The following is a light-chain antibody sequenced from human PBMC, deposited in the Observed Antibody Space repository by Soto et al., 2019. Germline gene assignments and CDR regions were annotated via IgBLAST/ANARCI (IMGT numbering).Light chain of an antibody. CDR1: KLGDKY. CDR2: QDS. CDR3: QAWDSSTAGV. J-gene: IGLJ2*01. V-gene: IGLV3-1*01. Sequence: SYELTQPPSVSVSPGQTASITCSGDKLGDKYACWYQQKPGQSPVLVIYQDSKRPSGIPERFSGSNSGNTATLTISGTQAMDEVDYYCQAWDSSTAGVFGGGTKVTVL.